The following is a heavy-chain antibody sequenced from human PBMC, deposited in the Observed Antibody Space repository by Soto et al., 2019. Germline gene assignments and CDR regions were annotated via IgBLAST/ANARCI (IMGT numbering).Heavy chain of an antibody. V-gene: IGHV4-31*03. Sequence: SETLSLTCTVSGGSICSGGYYWSWIRQHPGKGLEWIGYIYYSGSTYYNPSLKSRVTISVDTSKNQFSLKLSSVTAADTAVYYCGRVGDDDSSGQNWFDPWGQGTLVTVSS. CDR3: GRVGDDDSSGQNWFDP. CDR1: GGSICSGGYY. D-gene: IGHD3-22*01. J-gene: IGHJ5*02. CDR2: IYYSGST.